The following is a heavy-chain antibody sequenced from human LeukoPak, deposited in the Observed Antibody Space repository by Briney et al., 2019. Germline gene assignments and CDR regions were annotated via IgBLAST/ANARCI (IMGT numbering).Heavy chain of an antibody. CDR1: GYTLTIYA. CDR2: INTNTGEP. D-gene: IGHD4-23*01. V-gene: IGHV7-4-1*02. J-gene: IGHJ4*02. CDR3: ARDGEPTVVTPI. Sequence: ASVNASCKPSGYTLTIYAINWVRRAPGQGHGWMGWINTNTGEPTYTHRFTGRFVFSLDASVSTAYLQISSLKAEDTAVYYCARDGEPTVVTPIWGQGTLVTVSS.